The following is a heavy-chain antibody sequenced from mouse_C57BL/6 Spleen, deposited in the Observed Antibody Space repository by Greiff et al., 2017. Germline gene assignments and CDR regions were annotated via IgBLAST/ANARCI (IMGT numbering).Heavy chain of an antibody. CDR3: TTRPTAQAYYFDY. D-gene: IGHD3-2*02. CDR1: GFNIKDDY. Sequence: EVQLQQSGAELVRPGASVKLSCTASGFNIKDDYMHWVKQRPEQGLEWIGWIDPENGDTEYASKFQGKATITADTSSNTAYLQLSSLTSEDTAVYYCTTRPTAQAYYFDYWGQGTTLTVSS. J-gene: IGHJ2*01. CDR2: IDPENGDT. V-gene: IGHV14-4*01.